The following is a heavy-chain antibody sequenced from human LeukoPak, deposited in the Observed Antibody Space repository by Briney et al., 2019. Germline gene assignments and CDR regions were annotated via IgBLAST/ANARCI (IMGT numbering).Heavy chain of an antibody. CDR1: GFTFSSYS. J-gene: IGHJ4*02. Sequence: GGSLRLSCAASGFTFSSYSMNWVRQAPGKGLEWVSSISSSSSYIYYADSVKGRFTISRDNAKNSLYLQMDSLRAEDTAVYYCARGPKTLYYDFWSGYYATPFDYRGQGTLVTVSS. CDR3: ARGPKTLYYDFWSGYYATPFDY. CDR2: ISSSSSYI. V-gene: IGHV3-21*01. D-gene: IGHD3-3*01.